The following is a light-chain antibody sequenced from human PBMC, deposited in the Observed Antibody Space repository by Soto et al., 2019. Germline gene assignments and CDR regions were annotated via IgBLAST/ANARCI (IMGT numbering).Light chain of an antibody. J-gene: IGLJ3*02. CDR2: DVS. V-gene: IGLV2-11*01. CDR3: CSYAGSYTWV. Sequence: QSALTQPRSASGSPGQSVTISCTGTSSDVGGYNYVSWYQQHPGKAPKLMIHDVSKRPSGVPDRFSCSKSGNTASLTISGLQAEDEADYYCCSYAGSYTWVFGGGTKVTVL. CDR1: SSDVGGYNY.